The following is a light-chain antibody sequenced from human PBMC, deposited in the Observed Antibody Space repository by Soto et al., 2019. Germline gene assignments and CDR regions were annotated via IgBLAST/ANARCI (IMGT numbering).Light chain of an antibody. CDR3: SSYKPRYTLV. CDR1: NSDVGGYDY. V-gene: IGLV2-14*03. CDR2: DVS. J-gene: IGLJ2*01. Sequence: QSVLTQPASVSGSPGQSITISCTGANSDVGGYDYVSWYQQHPGKAPKLMIYDVSNRPSGISNRFSDSKSGNTASLTISGLQAEDEADYYCSSYKPRYTLVFGGGTKLTVL.